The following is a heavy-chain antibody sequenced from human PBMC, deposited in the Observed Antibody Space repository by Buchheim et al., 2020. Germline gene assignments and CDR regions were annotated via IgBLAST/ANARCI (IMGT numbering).Heavy chain of an antibody. D-gene: IGHD6-13*01. Sequence: EVQLVESGGGLVQPGGSLRLSCAASGFTVSSNYMSWVRQAPGKGLEWVSVIYSGGSTYYADSVKGRFTISRDNSKNTLYLQMNSLRAEDTAVYYCASGMGAAAVSLSPIWDYYYYGMDVWGQGTT. CDR3: ASGMGAAAVSLSPIWDYYYYGMDV. CDR1: GFTVSSNY. J-gene: IGHJ6*02. CDR2: IYSGGST. V-gene: IGHV3-66*02.